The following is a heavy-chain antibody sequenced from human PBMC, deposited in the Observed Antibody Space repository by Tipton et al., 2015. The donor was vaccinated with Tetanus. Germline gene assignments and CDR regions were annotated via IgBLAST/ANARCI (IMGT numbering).Heavy chain of an antibody. D-gene: IGHD2-15*01. CDR1: GFIFSSYG. V-gene: IGHV3-33*01. CDR3: AREADCSGGSCFSGDFDN. J-gene: IGHJ4*02. CDR2: SWYDGTDK. Sequence: SLRLSCAASGFIFSSYGIHWVRQAPGKGLEWVAVSWYDGTDKYYADSVKGRFTISRDNSKNTLYLQMNSLRAEDPAVYYCAREADCSGGSCFSGDFDNWGRGTQVTVSS.